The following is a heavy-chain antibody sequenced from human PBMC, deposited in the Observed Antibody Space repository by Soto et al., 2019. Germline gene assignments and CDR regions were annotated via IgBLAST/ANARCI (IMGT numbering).Heavy chain of an antibody. D-gene: IGHD3-22*01. Sequence: PSETLSLTCAVSGGSISSGGYSWSWIRQPPGKGLEWIGYIYHSGSTYYNPSLKSRVTISVDRSKNQFSLKLSSVTAADTAVYYCARGSGWADDGGDIWGQRTMVTVSS. CDR3: ARGSGWADDGGDI. V-gene: IGHV4-30-2*01. J-gene: IGHJ3*02. CDR2: IYHSGST. CDR1: GGSISSGGYS.